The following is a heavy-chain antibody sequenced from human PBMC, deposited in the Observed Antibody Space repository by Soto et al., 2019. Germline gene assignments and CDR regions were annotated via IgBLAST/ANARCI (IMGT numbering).Heavy chain of an antibody. CDR1: GGTFSSYA. CDR3: ARDRRRYYYDSSGYYWLDY. V-gene: IGHV1-69*13. Sequence: ASVKVSCKASGGTFSSYAISWVRQAPGQGLEWMGGIIPIFGTANYAQKFQGRVTITADESTSTAYMELSSLRSEDTAVYYCARDRRRYYYDSSGYYWLDYWGQGTLVTVSS. D-gene: IGHD3-22*01. J-gene: IGHJ4*02. CDR2: IIPIFGTA.